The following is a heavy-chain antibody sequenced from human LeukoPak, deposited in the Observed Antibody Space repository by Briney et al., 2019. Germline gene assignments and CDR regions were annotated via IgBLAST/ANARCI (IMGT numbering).Heavy chain of an antibody. D-gene: IGHD5-12*01. J-gene: IGHJ4*02. CDR3: ARDVIRVATPFVY. CDR1: GGSFSGYY. CDR2: INHSGST. Sequence: SETLSLTCAVYGGSFSGYYWSWIRQPPGKGLEWIGEINHSGSTNYNPSLKSRVTISVDTSKNQFSLKLSSVTAADTAVYYCARDVIRVATPFVYWGQGTLVTVSS. V-gene: IGHV4-34*01.